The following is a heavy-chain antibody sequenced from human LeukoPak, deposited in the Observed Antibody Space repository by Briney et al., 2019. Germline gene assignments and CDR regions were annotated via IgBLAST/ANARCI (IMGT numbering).Heavy chain of an antibody. CDR1: GGSISSGDYY. V-gene: IGHV4-31*03. J-gene: IGHJ4*02. D-gene: IGHD5-18*01. Sequence: SETLSLTCTVSGGSISSGDYYWSWIRQHPGKGLEWIGYIYYSGSTYYTPSLKSRVTISVDTSKNQFSLKLSSVTAADTAVYYCARGAFSPQYGRGYSFGYWGQGTLVTVSS. CDR2: IYYSGST. CDR3: ARGAFSPQYGRGYSFGY.